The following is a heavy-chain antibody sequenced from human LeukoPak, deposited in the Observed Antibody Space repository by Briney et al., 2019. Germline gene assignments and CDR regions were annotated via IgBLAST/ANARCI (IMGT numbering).Heavy chain of an antibody. V-gene: IGHV1-18*01. Sequence: ASVKVSCKASGYTFTSYGISWVRQAPGQGLEWMGWISAYNGNTNYAQKLQGRVTMTTDTSTSTAYMELRSLRSDDTAVYYCARDERRDEQWPPVPAGYWGQGTLVTVSS. J-gene: IGHJ4*02. CDR1: GYTFTSYG. D-gene: IGHD6-19*01. CDR2: ISAYNGNT. CDR3: ARDERRDEQWPPVPAGY.